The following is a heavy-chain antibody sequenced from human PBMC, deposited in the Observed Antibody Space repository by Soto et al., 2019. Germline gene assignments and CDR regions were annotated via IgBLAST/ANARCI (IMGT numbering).Heavy chain of an antibody. CDR3: ARDFDVNTVLDYWYFDL. CDR1: GGSTSGKY. V-gene: IGHV4-4*07. CDR2: IYSSGRT. J-gene: IGHJ2*01. Sequence: QVHLQESGPGVVKASETLSLTCSLSGGSTSGKYWSWIRQSAGKGLEWIGRIYSSGRTHYNPSLGSRVSMSVAQNSFSLRLTSETAADTAIYYCARDFDVNTVLDYWYFDLWGRGTQVSVSS. D-gene: IGHD4-17*01.